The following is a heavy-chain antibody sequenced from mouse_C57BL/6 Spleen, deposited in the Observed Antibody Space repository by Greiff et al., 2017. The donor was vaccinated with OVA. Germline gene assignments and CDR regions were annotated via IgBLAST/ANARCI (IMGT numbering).Heavy chain of an antibody. J-gene: IGHJ2*01. D-gene: IGHD2-3*01. CDR3: ARFYDGRTLDY. Sequence: EVQVVESEGGLVQPGSSMKLSCTASGFTFSDYYMAWVRQVPEKGLEWVANINYDGSSTYYLDSLKGRFIISRDNAKNILYLQMSSLKSEDTATYYCARFYDGRTLDYWGQGTTLTVSS. CDR1: GFTFSDYY. V-gene: IGHV5-16*01. CDR2: INYDGSST.